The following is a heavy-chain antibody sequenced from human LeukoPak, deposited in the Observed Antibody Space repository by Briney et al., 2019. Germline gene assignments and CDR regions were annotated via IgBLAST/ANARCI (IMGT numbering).Heavy chain of an antibody. CDR1: GFTFSDYS. CDR3: ARDHRYAFDN. D-gene: IGHD5-12*01. CDR2: DGISSGNT. Sequence: GGSLRLSCGASGFTFSDYSMNWVRQAPGEGLEWISYDGISSGNTKYAASVKGRFTISGDSAKNSVFLQMNNLRVEDTAVYYCARDHRYAFDNWGQGTLVTVSS. V-gene: IGHV3-48*04. J-gene: IGHJ4*02.